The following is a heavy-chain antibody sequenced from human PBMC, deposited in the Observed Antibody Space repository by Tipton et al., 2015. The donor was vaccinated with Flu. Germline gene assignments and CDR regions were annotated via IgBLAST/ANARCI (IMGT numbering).Heavy chain of an antibody. Sequence: TLSLTCTVSGDSISSGGHYWSWIRQHPGKGLEWIGYIYSSGTTHYNPSLKSRVTISLDTPKNHFSLKLSSVTAADTAVYYCVRKYCSGGSCYHFDYWGQGTLVTVSS. CDR2: IYSSGTT. V-gene: IGHV4-31*03. CDR3: VRKYCSGGSCYHFDY. D-gene: IGHD2-15*01. CDR1: GDSISSGGHY. J-gene: IGHJ4*02.